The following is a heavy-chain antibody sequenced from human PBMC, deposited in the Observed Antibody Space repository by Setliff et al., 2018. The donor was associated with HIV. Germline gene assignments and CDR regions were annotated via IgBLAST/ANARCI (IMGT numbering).Heavy chain of an antibody. CDR1: GYTFLNYG. Sequence: ASVKVSCKASGYTFLNYGISWVRQTPGRGLEWMAWINVGNGNTKTARKFQGRLVMTTNTSTTTAFMELSSLRSDDTALYFCARGWGLWFGQLSILPLDPWGQGTLVTVSS. CDR3: ARGWGLWFGQLSILPLDP. CDR2: INVGNGNT. V-gene: IGHV1-18*01. D-gene: IGHD3-10*01. J-gene: IGHJ5*02.